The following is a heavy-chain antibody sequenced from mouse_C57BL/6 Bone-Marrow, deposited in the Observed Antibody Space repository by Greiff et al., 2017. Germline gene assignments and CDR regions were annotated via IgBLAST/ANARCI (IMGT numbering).Heavy chain of an antibody. CDR2: IDPSDSYT. CDR1: GYTFTSYW. V-gene: IGHV1-69*01. D-gene: IGHD1-1*01. J-gene: IGHJ1*03. CDR3: ITTVVDPYWYFDV. Sequence: VKLQQPGAELVMPGASVKLSCKASGYTFTSYWMHWVKQRPGQGLEWIGEIDPSDSYTNYNQKFKGKSTLTVDKSSSTAYMQLSSLTSEDSAVYYCITTVVDPYWYFDVWGTGTTVTVSS.